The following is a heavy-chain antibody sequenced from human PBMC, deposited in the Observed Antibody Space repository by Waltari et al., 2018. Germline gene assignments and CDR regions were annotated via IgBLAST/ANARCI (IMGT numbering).Heavy chain of an antibody. D-gene: IGHD3-10*01. CDR2: MYSSGRI. Sequence: EVELVESGGGLIQPGGSLRLSCAASGFVISDYYMSWVREAHGKGVEWLSVMYSSGRISYADSVKGRFTISRDTSENMVTLQMYSLRADDTAVYYCARDVAGRAYWGQGTQVTVSS. J-gene: IGHJ4*02. V-gene: IGHV3-53*01. CDR1: GFVISDYY. CDR3: ARDVAGRAY.